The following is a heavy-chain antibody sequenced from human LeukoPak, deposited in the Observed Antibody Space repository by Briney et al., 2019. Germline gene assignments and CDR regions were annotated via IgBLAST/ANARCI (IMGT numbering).Heavy chain of an antibody. CDR2: ISGSGGST. Sequence: PGGSLRLSCAASGFTFSSYAMSWVRQAPGKGLEWVSAISGSGGSTYYADSVKGRFTISRDNAKNSLYLQMNSLRAEDTAVYYCARTYDSSGYYGDYFDYWGQGTLVTVSS. CDR1: GFTFSSYA. D-gene: IGHD3-22*01. V-gene: IGHV3-23*01. J-gene: IGHJ4*02. CDR3: ARTYDSSGYYGDYFDY.